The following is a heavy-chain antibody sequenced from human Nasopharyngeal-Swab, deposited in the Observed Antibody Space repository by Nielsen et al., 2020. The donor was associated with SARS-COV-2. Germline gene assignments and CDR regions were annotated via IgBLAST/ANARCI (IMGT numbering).Heavy chain of an antibody. CDR2: IYHSGST. D-gene: IGHD4-17*01. Sequence: PGKGLEWIGEIYHSGSTNYNPSLKSRVTISVDKSKNQFSLKLSSASAADTAVYYCARGSSDYVPYFDYWGQGTLVTVSS. CDR3: ARGSSDYVPYFDY. V-gene: IGHV4-4*02. J-gene: IGHJ4*01.